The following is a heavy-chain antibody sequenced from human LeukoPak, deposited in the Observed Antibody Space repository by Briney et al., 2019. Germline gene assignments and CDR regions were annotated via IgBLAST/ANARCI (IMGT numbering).Heavy chain of an antibody. V-gene: IGHV4-4*07. D-gene: IGHD3-22*01. J-gene: IGHJ6*03. Sequence: GSLRLSCAASGFTFSSYGMSWIRQPAGKGLEWIGRIYTSGSTNYSPSLKSRVTISVDTSKNQFSLKLSSVTAADTAVYYCASTLIPYDSSGYYFGYYYYMDVWGKGTTVTISS. CDR3: ASTLIPYDSSGYYFGYYYYMDV. CDR1: GFTFSSYG. CDR2: IYTSGST.